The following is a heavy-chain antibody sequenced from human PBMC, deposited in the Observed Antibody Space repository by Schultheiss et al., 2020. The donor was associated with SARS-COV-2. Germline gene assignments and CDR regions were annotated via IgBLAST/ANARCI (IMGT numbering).Heavy chain of an antibody. CDR3: AVRRDGYNYFDY. J-gene: IGHJ4*02. CDR1: GGSISSYY. D-gene: IGHD5-24*01. V-gene: IGHV4-59*01. CDR2: IYYSGST. Sequence: SETLSLTCTVSGGSISSYYWSWIRQPPGKGLAWIGYIYYSGSTNYNPSFKSRVTISADTSKNQLSLNLSSVTAADTAVYYCAVRRDGYNYFDYWGQGTLVTVSS.